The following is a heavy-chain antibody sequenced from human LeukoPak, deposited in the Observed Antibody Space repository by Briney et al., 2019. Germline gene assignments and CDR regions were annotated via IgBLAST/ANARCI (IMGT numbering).Heavy chain of an antibody. Sequence: GGSLRLSCAASGFTVSSNYMSWVRQAPGKGLEWVSVIYSGGSTYYADSVKGRFAISRDNSKNTLYLQMNSLRAEDTAVYYCARDGDHGYFDYWGQGTLVTVSS. D-gene: IGHD4/OR15-4a*01. J-gene: IGHJ4*02. V-gene: IGHV3-66*01. CDR1: GFTVSSNY. CDR3: ARDGDHGYFDY. CDR2: IYSGGST.